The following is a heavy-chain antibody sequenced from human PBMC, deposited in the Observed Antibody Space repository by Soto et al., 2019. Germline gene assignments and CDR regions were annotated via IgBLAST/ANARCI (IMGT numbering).Heavy chain of an antibody. D-gene: IGHD5-18*01. Sequence: ASVNVSFKASGYTFTSYDINWVRQATGQGLEWMGWMNPNSGNTGYAQKFQGRVTMTRNTSISTAYMELSSLRSEDTAADYCARGPLEAMVSWFDPWGQGTLVTVSS. V-gene: IGHV1-8*01. CDR2: MNPNSGNT. CDR3: ARGPLEAMVSWFDP. J-gene: IGHJ5*02. CDR1: GYTFTSYD.